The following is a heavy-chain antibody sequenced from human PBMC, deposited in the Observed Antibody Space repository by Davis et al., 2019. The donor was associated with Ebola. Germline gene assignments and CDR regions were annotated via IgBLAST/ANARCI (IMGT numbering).Heavy chain of an antibody. Sequence: AASVKVSCKASGYTFTSYYMHWVRQAPGQGLEWMGWINPHNGNTNYAQNVQGRVTMTTDTSTSTAYMEAGSLRSDDTAVYYCARAQFPTTSDHWGQGTLVTVSS. V-gene: IGHV1-18*04. J-gene: IGHJ4*02. D-gene: IGHD1-1*01. CDR2: INPHNGNT. CDR1: GYTFTSYY. CDR3: ARAQFPTTSDH.